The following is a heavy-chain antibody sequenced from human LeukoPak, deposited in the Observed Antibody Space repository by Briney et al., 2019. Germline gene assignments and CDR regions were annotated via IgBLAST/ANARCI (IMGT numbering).Heavy chain of an antibody. D-gene: IGHD3-3*01. CDR3: ARAGNFWSGYYYYYYYMDV. J-gene: IGHJ6*03. V-gene: IGHV3-53*01. Sequence: PGGSLRLSCAASGFTVSSNYMSWVRQAPGKGLEWVSVIYSGGSTYYADSVKGRFTISRDNSKNTLYLQMNSLRAEDTAVYYCARAGNFWSGYYYYYYYMDVWGKETTVTVSS. CDR1: GFTVSSNY. CDR2: IYSGGST.